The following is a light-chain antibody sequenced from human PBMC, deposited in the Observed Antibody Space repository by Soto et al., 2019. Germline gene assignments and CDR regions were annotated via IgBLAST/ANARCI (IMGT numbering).Light chain of an antibody. J-gene: IGKJ1*01. V-gene: IGKV3-20*01. Sequence: EIVLTQSPGTLSLSPGQGATLSCKASQTVTNDYLAWFQQKPGQAPRLLIYAASTRAAGIPDRFSGSGSGTDFTLTISRLDPEDFALYHCHQYGSAPRTFGQGTKV. CDR2: AAS. CDR3: HQYGSAPRT. CDR1: QTVTNDY.